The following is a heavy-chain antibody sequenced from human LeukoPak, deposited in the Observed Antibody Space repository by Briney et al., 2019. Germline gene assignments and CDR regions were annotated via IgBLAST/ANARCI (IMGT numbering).Heavy chain of an antibody. V-gene: IGHV3-74*03. J-gene: IGHJ3*02. CDR1: GFTFSGFW. Sequence: GGSLRLSCAASGFTFSGFWMHWVRQAPGKGLVWVARIKNDGTTTTYADSVKGRFTISRDNAKNILYLQMNSLRTEDTAVYYCAKDRDDGFDIWGQGTMVSVSS. CDR3: AKDRDDGFDI. CDR2: IKNDGTTT.